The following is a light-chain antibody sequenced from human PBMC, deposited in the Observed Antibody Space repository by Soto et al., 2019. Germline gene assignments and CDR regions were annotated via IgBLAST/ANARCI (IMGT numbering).Light chain of an antibody. Sequence: QSVLTQPASVSGSHGQSITISCIGTSSDVGSYNYVSRYQQHPGKAPKLMIYEVSNRPSGVSNRFSGSKSGNTASLTISGLQAEDEANYYCSSYTSISTRVFGGGTQLTVL. CDR1: SSDVGSYNY. J-gene: IGLJ3*02. V-gene: IGLV2-14*01. CDR3: SSYTSISTRV. CDR2: EVS.